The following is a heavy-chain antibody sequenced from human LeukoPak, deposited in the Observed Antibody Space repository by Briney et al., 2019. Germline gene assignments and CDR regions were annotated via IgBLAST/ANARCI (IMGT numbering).Heavy chain of an antibody. V-gene: IGHV4-4*07. CDR3: ARAKWIQLWFFDY. Sequence: PSETLSLTCIVSGGSISIYYWSWMRQPAGKGLEWIGRIYPSGSTNYNPSLKSRVTLSVDTSNNQFSLNLSSVTAADTAVYYCARAKWIQLWFFDYWGQGTLVTVSS. J-gene: IGHJ4*02. D-gene: IGHD5-18*01. CDR1: GGSISIYY. CDR2: IYPSGST.